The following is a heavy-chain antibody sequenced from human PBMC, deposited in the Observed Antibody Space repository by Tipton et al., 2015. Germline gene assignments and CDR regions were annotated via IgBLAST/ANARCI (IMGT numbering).Heavy chain of an antibody. CDR2: INPDDSDT. V-gene: IGHV5-51*01. CDR1: GYSFTSYW. Sequence: QLVQSGAEVKKPGESLKISCQGSGYSFTSYWIGWVRQMPGKGLEWMGIINPDDSDTTYSPSFQGQVTISADKSISTAYLQWSSLKASDTAMYYCARAGGNSGNYYYYGMDVWAQGTMVTVSS. D-gene: IGHD4-23*01. J-gene: IGHJ6*02. CDR3: ARAGGNSGNYYYYGMDV.